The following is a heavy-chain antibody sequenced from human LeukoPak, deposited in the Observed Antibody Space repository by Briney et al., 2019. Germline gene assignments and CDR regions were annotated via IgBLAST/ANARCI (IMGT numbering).Heavy chain of an antibody. Sequence: GGSLRLSCAASGFTFSSYAMSWVRQAPGKGLEWVSAISSSGGSTYYADSVKGRFTISRDNSKNTLYLQMNSLRAEDTAVYYCAKAGAVVVVAAKYFDYWGQGTLVTVSS. J-gene: IGHJ4*02. CDR2: ISSSGGST. CDR3: AKAGAVVVVAAKYFDY. CDR1: GFTFSSYA. D-gene: IGHD2-15*01. V-gene: IGHV3-23*01.